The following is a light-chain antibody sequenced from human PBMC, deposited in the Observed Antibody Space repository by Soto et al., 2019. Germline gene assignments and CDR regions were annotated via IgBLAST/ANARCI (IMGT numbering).Light chain of an antibody. Sequence: QSVLTQPASVSGSPGQSITISCIGTSSDVGGYNYVSWYQQHPGKAPKLIIYEVTNRPSGVSNRFSGSKSGNTASLTISGLQAEDEADYYCSSYTTSSTHVFGGGTKVTVL. CDR1: SSDVGGYNY. J-gene: IGLJ2*01. V-gene: IGLV2-14*03. CDR2: EVT. CDR3: SSYTTSSTHV.